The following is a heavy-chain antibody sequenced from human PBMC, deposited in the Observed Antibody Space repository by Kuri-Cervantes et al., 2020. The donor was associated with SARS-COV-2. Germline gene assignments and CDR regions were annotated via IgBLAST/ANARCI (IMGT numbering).Heavy chain of an antibody. J-gene: IGHJ4*02. CDR3: ARGRGYEYFDY. V-gene: IGHV3-64*04. D-gene: IGHD5-12*01. CDR1: GFTFSSYA. CDR2: ISSNGGST. Sequence: GESLKISCSASGFTFSSYAMHWVRQAPGKGLEYVSAISSNGGSTYYADSVKGRFTISRDNSKNTLYLQMNSLRAEDTAVYYCARGRGYEYFDYWGQGTLVTVSS.